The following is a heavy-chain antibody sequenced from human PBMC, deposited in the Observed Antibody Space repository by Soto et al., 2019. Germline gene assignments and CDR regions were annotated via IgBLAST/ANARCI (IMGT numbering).Heavy chain of an antibody. J-gene: IGHJ5*02. CDR2: IKSKTDGGTT. D-gene: IGHD3-16*01. CDR3: TTDPVYDYVWGSSSSEGNWFDP. CDR1: GFTFSNAW. V-gene: IGHV3-15*01. Sequence: EVQLVESGGGLVKPGGSLRLSCAASGFTFSNAWMSWVRQAPGKGLEWVGRIKSKTDGGTTDYAAPVKGRFTISRDDSKNTLYLQMNSLKTEDTAVYYCTTDPVYDYVWGSSSSEGNWFDPWGQGTLVTVSS.